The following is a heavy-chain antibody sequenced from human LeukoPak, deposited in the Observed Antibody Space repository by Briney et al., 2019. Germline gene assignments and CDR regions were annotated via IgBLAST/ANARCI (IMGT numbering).Heavy chain of an antibody. V-gene: IGHV3-30-3*01. CDR3: AKGGLRDTSGYYSIDY. CDR2: ISYDGTIK. CDR1: GFTFSSYA. D-gene: IGHD3-22*01. J-gene: IGHJ4*02. Sequence: PGGSLRLSCAASGFTFSSYALHWVRQTPGKGLEWVAVISYDGTIKYYADSVKGRFTISRDNSKNTLYLHMNSLRAEDTAVYYCAKGGLRDTSGYYSIDYWGQGTLVTVSS.